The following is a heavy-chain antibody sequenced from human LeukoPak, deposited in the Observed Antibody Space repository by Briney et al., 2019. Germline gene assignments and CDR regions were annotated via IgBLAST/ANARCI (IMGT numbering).Heavy chain of an antibody. D-gene: IGHD3-9*01. V-gene: IGHV4-4*07. Sequence: SETLSLTCTVSGGSISSYYWSWIRQPAGKGLEWIGRIYTSGSTNYNPSLKSRVTMSVDTSKNQFSLKLSSVTAADTAVYYCAREEGYDILTGYLTWVFDCCGEGTLVTVSS. CDR3: AREEGYDILTGYLTWVFDC. CDR1: GGSISSYY. J-gene: IGHJ4*02. CDR2: IYTSGST.